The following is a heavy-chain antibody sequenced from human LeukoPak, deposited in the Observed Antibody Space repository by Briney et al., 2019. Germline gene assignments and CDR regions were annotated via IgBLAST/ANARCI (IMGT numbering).Heavy chain of an antibody. J-gene: IGHJ6*03. V-gene: IGHV1-69*05. CDR1: GGTFSSYA. D-gene: IGHD3-10*01. CDR2: IIPIFGTA. CDR3: ARWFGELTMDV. Sequence: SVKVSCNASGGTFSSYAISWVRQAPGQGLEWMGGIIPIFGTANYAQKFQGRVTITTDESTSTAYMELTSLRSEDTAVYFCARWFGELTMDVWGKGTTVTVSS.